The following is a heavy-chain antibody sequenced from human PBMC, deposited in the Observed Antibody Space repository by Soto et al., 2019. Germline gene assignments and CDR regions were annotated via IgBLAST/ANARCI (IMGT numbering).Heavy chain of an antibody. D-gene: IGHD3-22*01. Sequence: QITLRESGPSRGKPTRPLSLTSTFSGFSLRPVGWVWGGFVQPPEKALEWLALIYWDDDKRYSPSLKSRLTITKDTSENQVVLTMTNMDFVDTATYYCAHKSDYYDGGLDYWGQGTLVTVSS. J-gene: IGHJ4*02. V-gene: IGHV2-5*02. CDR2: IYWDDDK. CDR3: AHKSDYYDGGLDY. CDR1: GFSLRPVGWV.